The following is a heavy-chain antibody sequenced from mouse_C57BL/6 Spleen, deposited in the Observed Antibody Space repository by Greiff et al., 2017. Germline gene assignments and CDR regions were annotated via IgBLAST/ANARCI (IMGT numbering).Heavy chain of an antibody. D-gene: IGHD2-10*01. CDR2: FYPGSGSI. J-gene: IGHJ2*01. CDR1: GYTFTEYT. V-gene: IGHV1-62-2*01. CDR3: ARHEEAAYYGNYFDY. Sequence: VQVVESGAELVKPGASVKLSCKASGYTFTEYTIHWVKQRSGQGLEWIGWFYPGSGSIKYNEKFKDKATLTADKSSSTVYMELSRLTSEDSAVYFCARHEEAAYYGNYFDYWGQGTTLTVSS.